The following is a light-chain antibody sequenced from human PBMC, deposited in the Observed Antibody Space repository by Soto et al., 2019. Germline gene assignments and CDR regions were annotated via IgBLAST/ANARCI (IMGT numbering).Light chain of an antibody. CDR3: IQRTHWPPKT. CDR1: QSLVHSSGNTS. CDR2: KVA. J-gene: IGKJ1*01. V-gene: IGKV2-30*02. Sequence: DVVMTQSRLSLPVTLGQPASISCRSSQSLVHSSGNTSFNWFQQRPGQSPRRLVCKVAKRVSGVPARFCGCGPGTDFTLRISIVEAEDVGICFFIQRTHWPPKTFGQGTKDEMK.